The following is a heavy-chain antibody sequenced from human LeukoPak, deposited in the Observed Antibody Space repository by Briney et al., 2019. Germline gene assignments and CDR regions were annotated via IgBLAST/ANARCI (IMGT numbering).Heavy chain of an antibody. CDR3: ARAVLYYDSNFDY. D-gene: IGHD3-22*01. V-gene: IGHV4-30-2*01. CDR1: GGSISSGGYY. J-gene: IGHJ4*02. Sequence: SETLSLTCTVSGGSISSGGYYWSWIRQPPGKGLEWIGYIYHSGSTYYNPSLKSRVTISVDRSKNQFSLKLSSVTAADTAVYYCARAVLYYDSNFDYWGQGTLVTVSS. CDR2: IYHSGST.